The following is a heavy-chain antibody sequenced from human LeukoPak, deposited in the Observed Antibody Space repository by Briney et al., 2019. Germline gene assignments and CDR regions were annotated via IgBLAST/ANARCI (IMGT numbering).Heavy chain of an antibody. CDR2: IYPTGRT. Sequence: SETLSLTCAVSSYSISSAYYWAWIRQPPGEGLQWIGSIYPTGRTNYNPSLKSRVTIFVDTSKNQLSLNLRSVTAADTAVYYCAIRVIPQEDSYNWAFIGDYWGQGSLVTVSS. J-gene: IGHJ4*02. D-gene: IGHD1-20*01. CDR1: SYSISSAYY. V-gene: IGHV4-38-2*01. CDR3: AIRVIPQEDSYNWAFIGDY.